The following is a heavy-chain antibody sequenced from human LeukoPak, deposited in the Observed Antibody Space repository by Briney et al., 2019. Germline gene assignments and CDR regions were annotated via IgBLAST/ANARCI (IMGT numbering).Heavy chain of an antibody. CDR1: GGSISSGGYY. D-gene: IGHD3-10*01. Sequence: SQTLSLTCTVSGGSISSGGYYWSWIRQPPGKGLEWIGYIYHSGSTYYNPSLKSRVTISVDRSKNQFSLKLNSVTAADTAVYYCARVYGSGSILDYWGQGTVVTVSS. CDR3: ARVYGSGSILDY. J-gene: IGHJ4*02. CDR2: IYHSGST. V-gene: IGHV4-30-2*01.